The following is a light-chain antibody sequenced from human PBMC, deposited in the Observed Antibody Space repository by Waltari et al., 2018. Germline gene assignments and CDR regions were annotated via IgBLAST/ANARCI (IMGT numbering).Light chain of an antibody. CDR3: QQRKFWPPIT. V-gene: IGKV3-11*01. CDR2: DAS. J-gene: IGKJ5*01. CDR1: QSVSNY. Sequence: EVVLTQSPATLSLSPGERATLSCRASQSVSNYLAWYQQKPGQAPRLLIYDASNRATGIPARLSGSGSGTDFTLTISSLEPEDFAVYYCQQRKFWPPITIGQGTRLESK.